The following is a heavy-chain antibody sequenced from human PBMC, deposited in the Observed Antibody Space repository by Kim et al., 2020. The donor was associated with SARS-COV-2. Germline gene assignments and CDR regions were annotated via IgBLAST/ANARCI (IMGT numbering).Heavy chain of an antibody. D-gene: IGHD3-22*01. J-gene: IGHJ3*01. V-gene: IGHV4-61*01. CDR3: ARGAWDHYYEAYSS. Sequence: SETLSLTCTVSGGSVSSGSYYWSWIRQPPGKGLEWIGYIYYSGSTNYNPSLKSRVTISVDTSKNQFSLKLSSVTAADTAVYYCARGAWDHYYEAYSSWGQGTMVTVSS. CDR1: GGSVSSGSYY. CDR2: IYYSGST.